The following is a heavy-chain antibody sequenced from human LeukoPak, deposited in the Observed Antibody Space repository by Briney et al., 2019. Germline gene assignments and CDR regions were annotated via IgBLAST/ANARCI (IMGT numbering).Heavy chain of an antibody. CDR2: ISGSGGST. Sequence: GGSLRLSCAASGFTFSSYAMSWVRQAPGKGLEWVSAISGSGGSTYYADSVKGRFTISRDNSKNTLYLQMNSLRAEDTAVYYCARGPYSSGWSPEIAIDYWGQGTLVTVSS. J-gene: IGHJ4*02. V-gene: IGHV3-23*01. CDR1: GFTFSSYA. CDR3: ARGPYSSGWSPEIAIDY. D-gene: IGHD6-19*01.